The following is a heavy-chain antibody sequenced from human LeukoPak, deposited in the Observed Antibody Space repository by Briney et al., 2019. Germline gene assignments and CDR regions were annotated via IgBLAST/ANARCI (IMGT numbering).Heavy chain of an antibody. Sequence: GGXLRLSCAXXXXTXXSXXXXXXXXXXXXXXXWXSGISXXGXXTXXADXVKXRFTXSRDNSKNTLYLQINSLRAEDTAVXYCAKHRVSSGWYSFPFDXWGQGTMVTVSS. CDR3: AKHRVSSGWYSFPFDX. CDR1: XXTXXSXX. D-gene: IGHD6-19*01. V-gene: IGHV3-23*01. CDR2: ISXXGXXT. J-gene: IGHJ3*01.